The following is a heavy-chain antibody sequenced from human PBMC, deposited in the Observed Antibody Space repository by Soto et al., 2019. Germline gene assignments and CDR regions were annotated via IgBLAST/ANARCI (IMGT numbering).Heavy chain of an antibody. CDR2: ISGSGGST. CDR3: AKDEVAATPKVDAFDI. Sequence: PGGSLRLSCAASGFTFSSYAMSWVRQAPGKGLEWVSAISGSGGSTYYADSVKGRFTISRDNSKNTLYLQMNSLRAEDTAVYYCAKDEVAATPKVDAFDIWGQGTMVTVSS. CDR1: GFTFSSYA. D-gene: IGHD2-15*01. V-gene: IGHV3-23*01. J-gene: IGHJ3*02.